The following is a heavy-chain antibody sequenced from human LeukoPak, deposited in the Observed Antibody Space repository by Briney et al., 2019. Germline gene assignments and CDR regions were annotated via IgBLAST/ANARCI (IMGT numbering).Heavy chain of an antibody. CDR2: IKQDGSEK. V-gene: IGHV3-7*01. Sequence: PGGSLRLSCAASGFTLSSYWMSWVRQAPGKGLEWVANIKQDGSEKYYVDSVKGRFTISRDNAKNSLYLQTNSLRAEDTALYYYARLRYNDFWSGHWKYYYCMDVWGKGTTVTVSS. D-gene: IGHD3-3*01. CDR1: GFTLSSYW. J-gene: IGHJ6*03. CDR3: ARLRYNDFWSGHWKYYYCMDV.